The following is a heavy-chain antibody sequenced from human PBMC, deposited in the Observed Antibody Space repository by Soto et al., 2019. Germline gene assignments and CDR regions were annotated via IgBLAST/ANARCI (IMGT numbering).Heavy chain of an antibody. Sequence: GGSLRLSCAASGFTFSSYWMHWVRQAPGKGLVWVSRINSDGSSTSYADSVKGRFTISRDNAKNTLYLQMNSLRAEDTAVYYCASEVPWPRGYDPWIDYWGQGTLVTVSS. V-gene: IGHV3-74*01. J-gene: IGHJ4*02. CDR1: GFTFSSYW. D-gene: IGHD5-12*01. CDR2: INSDGSST. CDR3: ASEVPWPRGYDPWIDY.